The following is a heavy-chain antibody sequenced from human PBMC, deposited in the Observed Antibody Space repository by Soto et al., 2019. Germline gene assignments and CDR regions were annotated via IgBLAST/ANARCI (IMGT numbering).Heavy chain of an antibody. J-gene: IGHJ5*02. CDR1: GYTFTSYG. D-gene: IGHD3-3*01. CDR2: ISAYNGNT. V-gene: IGHV1-18*01. CDR3: ARDQGAYYDFWGGYYRWFDP. Sequence: QVQLVQSGAEVKKPGASVKVSCKASGYTFTSYGISWVRQAPGQGLEWMGWISAYNGNTNYAQKLQGRVTMTTDTSTSTAYMELRSLRSDDTAVYYCARDQGAYYDFWGGYYRWFDPWGQGTLVTVSS.